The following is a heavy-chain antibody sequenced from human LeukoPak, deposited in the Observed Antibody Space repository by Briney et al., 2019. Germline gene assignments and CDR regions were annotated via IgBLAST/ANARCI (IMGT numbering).Heavy chain of an antibody. V-gene: IGHV1-18*01. D-gene: IGHD6-6*01. CDR2: ISVYNGNR. CDR1: GYTFNSYV. Sequence: ASVKVSCKASGYTFNSYVITWVRQAPGQGLEWMAWISVYNGNRRYAQNFQGRVTLTTDKTTTIAYMELTSLRSDDTATYYCARDGRFEYIYLYYFDYWGQGTLVTVSS. CDR3: ARDGRFEYIYLYYFDY. J-gene: IGHJ4*02.